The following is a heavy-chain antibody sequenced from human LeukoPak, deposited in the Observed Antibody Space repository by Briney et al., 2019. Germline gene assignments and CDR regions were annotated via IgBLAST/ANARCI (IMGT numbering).Heavy chain of an antibody. CDR1: GFTFSSYA. J-gene: IGHJ4*02. V-gene: IGHV3-30*01. D-gene: IGHD5-24*01. CDR3: ARDPKRRDGYNLDY. Sequence: GGSLRLSCAASGFTFSSYAMHWVRQAPGKGLEWVAVISYDGSNKYYADSVKGRFTISRDNSKNTLYLQMNSLRAEDTAVYYRARDPKRRDGYNLDYWGQGTLVTVSS. CDR2: ISYDGSNK.